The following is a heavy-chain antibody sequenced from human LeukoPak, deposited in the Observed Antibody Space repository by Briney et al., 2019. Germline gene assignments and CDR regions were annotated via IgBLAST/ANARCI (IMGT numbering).Heavy chain of an antibody. V-gene: IGHV4-34*01. Sequence: PSETLSLNCAIYGVSFSGYYWSWIRQPPGKGLEWIGEINHSGSTNYNPSLKSRVTISVDTSKNQFSLKLSSVTAADTAVYYCARRSGWLLLWNLNYFDYWGQGTLVTVSS. J-gene: IGHJ4*02. CDR1: GVSFSGYY. D-gene: IGHD3-22*01. CDR2: INHSGST. CDR3: ARRSGWLLLWNLNYFDY.